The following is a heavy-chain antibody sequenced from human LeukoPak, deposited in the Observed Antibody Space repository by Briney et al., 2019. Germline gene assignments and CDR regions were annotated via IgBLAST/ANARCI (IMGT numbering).Heavy chain of an antibody. CDR1: GGSISSSKYF. J-gene: IGHJ4*02. V-gene: IGHV4-39*01. CDR2: IYYSGST. CDR3: ARQGVVGDILTGYYYFDY. D-gene: IGHD3-9*01. Sequence: SETLSLTCDVSGGSISSSKYFWGWIRQPPGKGLEWIGSIYYSGSTYYNPSLESRVTISVDTSKNQFSLKLSSVTAADTGVYYCARQGVVGDILTGYYYFDYWGQGTLVTVSS.